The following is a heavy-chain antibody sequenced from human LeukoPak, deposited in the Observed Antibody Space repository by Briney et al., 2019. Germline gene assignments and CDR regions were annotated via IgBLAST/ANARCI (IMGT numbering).Heavy chain of an antibody. CDR3: ARGSGSSIFDY. V-gene: IGHV1-69*04. J-gene: IGHJ4*02. D-gene: IGHD3-10*01. CDR2: IIPILGIA. CDR1: GGTFSSYA. Sequence: ASVKVSCKASGGTFSSYAISWVRQAPGQGLEWMGRIIPILGIANYAQKFQGRVTITADKSTSTAYMELSSLRSEDTAVYYCARGSGSSIFDYWGQGTLVTVSS.